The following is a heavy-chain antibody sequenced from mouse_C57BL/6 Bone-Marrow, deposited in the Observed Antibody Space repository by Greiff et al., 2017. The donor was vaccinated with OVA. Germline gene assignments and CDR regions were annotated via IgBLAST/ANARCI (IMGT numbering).Heavy chain of an antibody. D-gene: IGHD1-1*01. V-gene: IGHV12-3*01. CDR3: AGDYYYGSSHWYFDV. J-gene: IGHJ1*03. CDR2: ITHSGAT. CDR1: GFPITSGYY. Sequence: VKLVESGPGLVKPSQSLFLTCSITGFPITSGYYWIWIRQSPGKPLEWMGYITHSGATYYNPSLQSPISITRDTSNNQFFLQLNSVTTEDTAMYYCAGDYYYGSSHWYFDVWGTGTAVTVSS.